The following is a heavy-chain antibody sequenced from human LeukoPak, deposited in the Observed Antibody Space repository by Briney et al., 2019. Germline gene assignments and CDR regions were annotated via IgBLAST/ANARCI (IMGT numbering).Heavy chain of an antibody. Sequence: SAKVSCKASGGTFSSYAISWVRQAPGQGLEWMGGIIPIFGTANYAQKFQGRVTITADESTSTAYMELSSLRSEDTAVYYCAREPIYTAMVDDGFDYWGQGTLVTVSS. D-gene: IGHD5-18*01. CDR1: GGTFSSYA. CDR3: AREPIYTAMVDDGFDY. CDR2: IIPIFGTA. J-gene: IGHJ4*02. V-gene: IGHV1-69*01.